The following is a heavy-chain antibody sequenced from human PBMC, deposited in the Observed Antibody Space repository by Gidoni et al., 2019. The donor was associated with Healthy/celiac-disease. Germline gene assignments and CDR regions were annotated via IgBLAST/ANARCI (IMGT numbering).Heavy chain of an antibody. V-gene: IGHV3-21*01. CDR2: ISSSSSYI. D-gene: IGHD2-2*01. CDR1: GFTFSSYS. CDR3: ARDIVVVPAAPHYYYGMDV. Sequence: EVQLVESGGGLVKPGWSLRLSCAASGFTFSSYSMNWVRQAPGKGLEWVSSISSSSSYIYYADSVKGRFTISRDNAKNSLYLQMNSLRAEDTAVYYCARDIVVVPAAPHYYYGMDVWGQGTTVTVSS. J-gene: IGHJ6*02.